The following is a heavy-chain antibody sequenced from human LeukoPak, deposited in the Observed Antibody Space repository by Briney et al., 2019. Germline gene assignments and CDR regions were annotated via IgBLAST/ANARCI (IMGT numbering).Heavy chain of an antibody. CDR3: AREGEPYYDSSGYYPSWFDP. D-gene: IGHD3-22*01. V-gene: IGHV1-2*02. Sequence: GASVKVSCKASGYTFTSYYTHWVRQAPGQGLEWMGWINPNSGGTNYAQKFQGRVTMTRDTSISTAYMELSRLRSDDTAVYYCAREGEPYYDSSGYYPSWFDPWGQGTLVTVSS. J-gene: IGHJ5*02. CDR1: GYTFTSYY. CDR2: INPNSGGT.